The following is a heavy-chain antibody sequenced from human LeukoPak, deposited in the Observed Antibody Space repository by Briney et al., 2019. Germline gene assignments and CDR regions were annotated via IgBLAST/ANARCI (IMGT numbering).Heavy chain of an antibody. CDR1: GGTFSSYA. V-gene: IGHV1-69*01. J-gene: IGHJ4*02. Sequence: SVKVSCKASGGTFSSYAISWVRQAPGQGLEWVGGIIPIFGTANYAQKFQGRVTITADESTSTAYMELSSLRSEDTAVYYCATATIFGVVAYFDYWGQGTLVTVSS. D-gene: IGHD3-3*01. CDR2: IIPIFGTA. CDR3: ATATIFGVVAYFDY.